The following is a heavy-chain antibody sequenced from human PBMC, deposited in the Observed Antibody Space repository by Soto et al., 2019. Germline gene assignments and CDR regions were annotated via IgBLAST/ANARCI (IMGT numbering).Heavy chain of an antibody. CDR1: GGSISSSSYY. CDR3: ARRGDWGSDEFDY. Sequence: SETLSLTCTVSGGSISSSSYYWGWIRQPPGKGLEWIGSIFYSGSTYYNPSLKSRVTISVDTSKNQFSLKLSSMTATDTAVYYCARRGDWGSDEFDYWGQGTLVTVSS. J-gene: IGHJ4*02. D-gene: IGHD7-27*01. CDR2: IFYSGST. V-gene: IGHV4-39*01.